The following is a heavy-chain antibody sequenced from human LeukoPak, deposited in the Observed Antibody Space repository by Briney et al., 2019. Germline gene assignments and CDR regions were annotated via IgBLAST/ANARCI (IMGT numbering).Heavy chain of an antibody. J-gene: IGHJ4*02. D-gene: IGHD5-12*01. CDR1: GGSISSYY. CDR2: IKYSGST. V-gene: IGHV4-59*01. CDR3: AKYCDIVTTRFYDY. Sequence: SETLSLTCTVSGGSISSYYWSWIRQPPGKGLEWIGYIKYSGSTNYNASLKSRVTISLDTSKNKFYLKLSSLTAADTAVYSGAKYCDIVTTRFYDYWGQGTLVTVSS.